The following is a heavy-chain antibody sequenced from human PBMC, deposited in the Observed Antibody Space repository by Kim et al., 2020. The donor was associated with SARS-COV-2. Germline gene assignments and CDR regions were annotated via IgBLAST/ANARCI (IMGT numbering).Heavy chain of an antibody. J-gene: IGHJ3*02. CDR2: ISGSGGST. CDR3: AKDRELIAVAGNCAFDI. Sequence: GGSLRLSCAASGFTFSSYAMSCVRQAPGKGLEWVSAISGSGGSTYYADSVKGRFTISRDNCKNTLYLQMNSLRAEDTAVYYCAKDRELIAVAGNCAFDIWGQGTMVTVSS. CDR1: GFTFSSYA. V-gene: IGHV3-23*01. D-gene: IGHD6-19*01.